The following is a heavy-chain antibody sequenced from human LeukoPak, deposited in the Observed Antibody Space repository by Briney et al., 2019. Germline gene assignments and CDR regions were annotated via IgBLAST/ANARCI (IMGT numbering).Heavy chain of an antibody. J-gene: IGHJ4*02. V-gene: IGHV3-30*03. Sequence: PGGSLRLSCAASGFTFSSYSMNWVRQAPGKGLEWVAVISYDGSNKYYADSVKGRFTISRDNSKNTLYLQMNSLRAEDTAVYYCARSFVPAAMSFYFDYWGQGTLVTVSS. CDR1: GFTFSSYS. CDR2: ISYDGSNK. CDR3: ARSFVPAAMSFYFDY. D-gene: IGHD2-2*01.